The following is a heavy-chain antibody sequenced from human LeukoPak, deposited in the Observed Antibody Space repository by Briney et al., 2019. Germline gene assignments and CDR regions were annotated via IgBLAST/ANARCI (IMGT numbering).Heavy chain of an antibody. D-gene: IGHD2-8*01. Sequence: GESLKISCKGSGNSFTSDWIGWVRQMPGKGLEWMGIIYPGDSDTTYSPSFQGQVTTSADKSISTAYLEWRSLKASDSAMYYCARRQNRRDLGMVLRYWYFDLWGHGTLVTVSS. CDR2: IYPGDSDT. V-gene: IGHV5-51*01. J-gene: IGHJ2*01. CDR3: ARRQNRRDLGMVLRYWYFDL. CDR1: GNSFTSDW.